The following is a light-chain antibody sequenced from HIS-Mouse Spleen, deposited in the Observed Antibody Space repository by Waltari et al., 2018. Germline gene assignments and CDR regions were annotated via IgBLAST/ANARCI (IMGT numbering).Light chain of an antibody. CDR2: AAS. CDR3: QQLNSYPPT. Sequence: DIKLTQSPSFLSASVGDRVTITCRASQGISSYLAWYQQKQGKAPKLLIYAASTLQSGVPSRFSGSGSGTEFTLTISSLQPEDFATYYCQQLNSYPPTFGGGTKVEIK. CDR1: QGISSY. J-gene: IGKJ4*01. V-gene: IGKV1-9*01.